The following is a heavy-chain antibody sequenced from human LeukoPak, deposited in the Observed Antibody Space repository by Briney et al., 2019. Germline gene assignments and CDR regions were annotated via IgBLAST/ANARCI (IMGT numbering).Heavy chain of an antibody. J-gene: IGHJ4*02. CDR1: GFTVSNNY. CDR2: IYSSGGT. V-gene: IGHV3-66*01. CDR3: ARDSSGPLY. Sequence: GGSLRLSCAASGFTVSNNYMSWVRQAPGKGLEWVSVIYSSGGTYYADSVKGRFTISRDNSKNTLFLQMNSLSAEDTAVYYCARDSSGPLYWGQGTLVTVSS. D-gene: IGHD6-19*01.